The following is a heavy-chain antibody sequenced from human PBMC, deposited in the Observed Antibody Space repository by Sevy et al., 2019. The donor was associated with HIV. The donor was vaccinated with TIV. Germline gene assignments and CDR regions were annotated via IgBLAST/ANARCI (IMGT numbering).Heavy chain of an antibody. Sequence: GGSLRLSCAASGFTFSSYAMNWVRQAPGKGLEWVSGISGSGGSGDKTNYADPVKGRFTISRDESKNSLYLQLNSLRAEDTAIYYCARKYDSSGYFDYWGQGTLVTVSS. V-gene: IGHV3-23*01. CDR3: ARKYDSSGYFDY. CDR2: ISGSGGSGDKT. CDR1: GFTFSSYA. J-gene: IGHJ4*02. D-gene: IGHD3-22*01.